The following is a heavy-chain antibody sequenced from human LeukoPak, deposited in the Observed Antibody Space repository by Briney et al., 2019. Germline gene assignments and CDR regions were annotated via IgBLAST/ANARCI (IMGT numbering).Heavy chain of an antibody. D-gene: IGHD3-22*01. CDR1: GYTFTSYG. CDR3: ARGRYYYDSSGYYWAPGY. CDR2: ISAYNGNT. Sequence: ASVKVSCKASGYTFTSYGISLVRQAPGQGLEWMGWISAYNGNTNYAQKLQGRVTMTTDTSTSTAYMELRSLRSDDTAVYYCARGRYYYDSSGYYWAPGYWGQGTLVTVSS. V-gene: IGHV1-18*01. J-gene: IGHJ4*02.